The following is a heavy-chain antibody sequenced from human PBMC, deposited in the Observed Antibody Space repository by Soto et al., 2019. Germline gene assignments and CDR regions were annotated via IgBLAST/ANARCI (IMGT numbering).Heavy chain of an antibody. D-gene: IGHD3-10*01. CDR3: TRAEGFPRSGHDP. J-gene: IGHJ5*02. CDR1: GGSFRNYY. CDR2: VNHSGEA. Sequence: PSETLSLTCGVYGGSFRNYYWIWVRQPPGKGLEWIGEVNHSGEATYNPSLQSRVTISLDTSNNHFSLKMTSLTAADTALYFCTRAEGFPRSGHDPWSQGAQVTGSS. V-gene: IGHV4-34*01.